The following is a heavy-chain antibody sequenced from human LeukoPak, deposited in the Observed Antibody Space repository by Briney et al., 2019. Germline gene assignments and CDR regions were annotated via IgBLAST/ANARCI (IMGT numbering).Heavy chain of an antibody. D-gene: IGHD2-2*01. J-gene: IGHJ4*02. CDR3: ARGREYQRLLVYFDY. CDR2: IYHSGST. Sequence: SETLSLTCAVSGGSISSGGYSWSWIRQPPGRGLEWIGYIYHSGSTYYNPSLKSRVTISVDRSKHQFSLKLSSVTAAHTAVYYCARGREYQRLLVYFDYWGEGTPVTVSS. V-gene: IGHV4-30-2*01. CDR1: GGSISSGGYS.